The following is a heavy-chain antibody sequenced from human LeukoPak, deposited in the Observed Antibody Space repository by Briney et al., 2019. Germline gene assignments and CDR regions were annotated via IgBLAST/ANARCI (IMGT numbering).Heavy chain of an antibody. D-gene: IGHD6-6*01. Sequence: SETLSLTCTVSGGSLSKYYWSWIRQPSGKGLEWIVRIYTSGSTNYNPSLKSRVTISIDKSKTQFSLKLTSVTAADTAVYYCARLKQLDIDYWGQGTLVTVSS. J-gene: IGHJ4*02. CDR3: ARLKQLDIDY. CDR2: IYTSGST. CDR1: GGSLSKYY. V-gene: IGHV4-4*07.